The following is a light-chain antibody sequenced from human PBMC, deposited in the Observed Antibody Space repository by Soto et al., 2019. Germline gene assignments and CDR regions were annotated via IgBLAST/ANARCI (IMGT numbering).Light chain of an antibody. CDR3: CSYTSTTTDYV. CDR2: DVS. J-gene: IGLJ1*01. CDR1: ISDVGTYNY. Sequence: QSALTQPASVSGSPGQSITISCTGTISDVGTYNYVSWYQQHPGKAPKLMIYDVSNRPSGVSNRFSGSKSGNTASLTISGLQTDDEADYYCCSYTSTTTDYVFGTGTKLTVL. V-gene: IGLV2-14*01.